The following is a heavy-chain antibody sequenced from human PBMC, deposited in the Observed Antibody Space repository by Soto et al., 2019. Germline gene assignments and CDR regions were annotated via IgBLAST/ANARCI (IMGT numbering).Heavy chain of an antibody. J-gene: IGHJ6*02. CDR1: GYSFTSYC. CDR3: AGIAVAGPYYYGMDV. V-gene: IGHV5-51*01. CDR2: IYPGDSDT. Sequence: AESLSICCKVSGYSFTSYCIGWVLQMPGKGLEWMGIIYPGDSDTRYSPSFQGQVTISADKSISTAYLQWSSLKASDTAMYYCAGIAVAGPYYYGMDVWAKGPRSPSP. D-gene: IGHD6-19*01.